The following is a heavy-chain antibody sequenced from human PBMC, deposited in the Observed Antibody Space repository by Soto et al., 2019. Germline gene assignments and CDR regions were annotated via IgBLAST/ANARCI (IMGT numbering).Heavy chain of an antibody. CDR2: IYYSGST. J-gene: IGHJ6*02. Sequence: SETLSLTCTVSGGSISSYYWSWIRQPPGKGLEWIGYIYYSGSTNYNPSLKSRVTISVDTSKNQFSLKLSSVTAADTAVYYCARDRVNYYYYGMDVWGQGTTVTV. D-gene: IGHD4-4*01. CDR1: GGSISSYY. V-gene: IGHV4-59*01. CDR3: ARDRVNYYYYGMDV.